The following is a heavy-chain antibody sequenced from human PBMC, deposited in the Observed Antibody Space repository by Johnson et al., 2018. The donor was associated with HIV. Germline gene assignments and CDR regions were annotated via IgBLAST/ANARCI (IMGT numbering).Heavy chain of an antibody. CDR1: GFTFSSYG. CDR2: ISSIGTTM. CDR3: AREKLGSTEYDAFEI. D-gene: IGHD4-17*01. V-gene: IGHV3-48*04. J-gene: IGHJ3*02. Sequence: VQLVESGGGLVKPGGSLRLSCAASGFTFSSYGMHWVRQAPGKGLEWVSSISSIGTTMYYADSVKGRFTISRNNVRNSLYLQMSSLRAADTAVYYCAREKLGSTEYDAFEIWGQGTMVTVSS.